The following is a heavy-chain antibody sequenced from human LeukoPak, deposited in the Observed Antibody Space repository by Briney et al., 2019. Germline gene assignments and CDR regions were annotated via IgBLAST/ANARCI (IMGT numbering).Heavy chain of an antibody. CDR1: GFTFASYA. Sequence: GGSLRLSCTASGFTFASYAMSWVRQAPGRGLEWVSTISGSGGGTYYADSLKGRFIVSRDNAKNTLYLQMNSLRAEDTAVYYCARGTYYYDSSGYPLFDYWGQGTLVTVSS. CDR3: ARGTYYYDSSGYPLFDY. D-gene: IGHD3-22*01. J-gene: IGHJ4*02. CDR2: ISGSGGGT. V-gene: IGHV3-23*01.